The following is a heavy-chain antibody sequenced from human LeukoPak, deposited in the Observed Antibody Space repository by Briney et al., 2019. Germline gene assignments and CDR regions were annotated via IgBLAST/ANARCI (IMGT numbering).Heavy chain of an antibody. CDR3: ARVDYDVSTGYQNYFQY. V-gene: IGHV3-53*01. CDR1: GLTVSSNC. J-gene: IGHJ4*02. Sequence: PGGSLRLSCAASGLTVSSNCMSWVRQAPGKGLEWVSFIYSGGNTYYADSVKGQFTISRDNSKNTFHLQMNSLRAEDTAVYYCARVDYDVSTGYQNYFQYWGQGTLVTVSS. D-gene: IGHD3-9*01. CDR2: IYSGGNT.